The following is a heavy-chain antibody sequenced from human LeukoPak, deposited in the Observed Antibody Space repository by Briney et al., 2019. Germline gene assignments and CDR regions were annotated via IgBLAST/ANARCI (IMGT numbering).Heavy chain of an antibody. V-gene: IGHV4-4*07. CDR3: ARTGVVATSYFFDY. CDR1: GGSFSSHY. J-gene: IGHJ4*01. D-gene: IGHD5-12*01. Sequence: PSETLSLTCIVSGGSFSSHYWSWIRQSAGKGPEWIGRIHTSGSTNYNPSLRSRVTMSVDTSKNQFSLKLTSVTAADTAVYYCARTGVVATSYFFDYWGHGTLVTVSS. CDR2: IHTSGST.